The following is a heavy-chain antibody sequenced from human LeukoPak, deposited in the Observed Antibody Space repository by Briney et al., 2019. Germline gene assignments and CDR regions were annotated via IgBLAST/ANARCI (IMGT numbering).Heavy chain of an antibody. D-gene: IGHD3-22*01. CDR2: IYYSGRT. CDR1: GGSISSGDYY. J-gene: IGHJ4*02. V-gene: IGHV4-30-4*01. CDR3: ARGRYYDSSGFSGRFDY. Sequence: SQTLSLTCTVSGGSISSGDYYWSWIRQPPGKGLEWIGYIYYSGRTYYNPSLKSRVTISVDTSKNQFSLKLSSVTAADTAVYYCARGRYYDSSGFSGRFDYWGQGTLVTVSS.